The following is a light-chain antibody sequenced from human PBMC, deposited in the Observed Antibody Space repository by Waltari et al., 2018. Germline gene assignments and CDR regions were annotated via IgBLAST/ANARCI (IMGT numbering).Light chain of an antibody. CDR3: QTWGTGLRV. Sequence: QLVLTQSPSISASLGASVKLSCTLSRGHSTFAVAWHQQRPGKGPRFLMKVNNDGSHNGGDVIPVRFSVSGSGNELYLLISSLQSEDEADYYCQTWGTGLRVFGGGTKVTVL. CDR2: VNNDGSH. CDR1: RGHSTFA. V-gene: IGLV4-69*01. J-gene: IGLJ3*02.